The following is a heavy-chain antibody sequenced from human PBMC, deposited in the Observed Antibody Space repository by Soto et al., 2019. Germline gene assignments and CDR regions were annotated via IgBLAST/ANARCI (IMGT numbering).Heavy chain of an antibody. V-gene: IGHV1-18*01. CDR3: ARASTSGNFWHFY. D-gene: IGHD3-3*01. CDR1: GYTFTDNG. CDR2: ISCYNGDT. Sequence: QVQLVQSGAEVKKPGASVKVSCKASGYTFTDNGITWVRQAPGQGLEWMGWISCYNGDTKYAQKLQGRLSMTTDTSTSTAFMELTDLRADDTAVYFCARASTSGNFWHFYWGQGTLVTVSS. J-gene: IGHJ4*02.